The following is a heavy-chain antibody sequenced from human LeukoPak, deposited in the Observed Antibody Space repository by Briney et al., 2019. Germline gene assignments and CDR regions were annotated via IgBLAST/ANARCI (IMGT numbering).Heavy chain of an antibody. Sequence: SVKVSCKASGGTFSSYAISWVRQAPGQGLEWMGGIIPIFGTANYAQKFQGRVTITADESTSTAYMEQSSLRSEDTAVYYCARSKDLRLDDIYYWGQGTLVTVSS. CDR3: ARSKDLRLDDIYY. D-gene: IGHD3-9*01. CDR2: IIPIFGTA. J-gene: IGHJ4*02. CDR1: GGTFSSYA. V-gene: IGHV1-69*13.